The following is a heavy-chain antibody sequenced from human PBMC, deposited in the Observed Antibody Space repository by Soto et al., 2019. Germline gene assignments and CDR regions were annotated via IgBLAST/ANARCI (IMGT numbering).Heavy chain of an antibody. CDR1: GYSFTSYW. V-gene: IGHV5-51*01. Sequence: PGEALKISCKGSGYSFTSYWIGWVRQMAGKGLEWMGIIYPGDSDTRYSPSFQGQVTISADKSISTAYLQWSSLKASDTAMYYCTRQGYFYYSSGLPLTYSAPWAKETLVPVA. D-gene: IGHD3-22*01. J-gene: IGHJ5*02. CDR2: IYPGDSDT. CDR3: TRQGYFYYSSGLPLTYSAP.